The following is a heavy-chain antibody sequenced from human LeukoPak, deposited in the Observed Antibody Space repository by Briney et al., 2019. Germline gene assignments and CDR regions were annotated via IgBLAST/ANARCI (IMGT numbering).Heavy chain of an antibody. CDR2: ISCSSGSI. J-gene: IGHJ4*02. V-gene: IGHV3-9*01. CDR3: AKASWDMVATFGGSYFDY. CDR1: GFTFSNYA. D-gene: IGHD5-12*01. Sequence: PGGSLRPSCEASGFTFSNYAMSWVRQAPGKGLEWVSGISCSSGSIGYADSVKGRFTISRDNAKNSLYLQMNSLRAEDTALYYCAKASWDMVATFGGSYFDYWGQGTLVTVSS.